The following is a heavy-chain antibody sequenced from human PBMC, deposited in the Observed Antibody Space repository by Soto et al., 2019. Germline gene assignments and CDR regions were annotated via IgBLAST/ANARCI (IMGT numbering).Heavy chain of an antibody. Sequence: QVQLVQSGAEVKKPGASVKVSCKASGYIFTSFGITWVRQAPGQGLEWMGWVSTYNGNTKYAQKLQGRVTMSTDTSTSTAYMELRSLRSDDTAVSYCTSGAGQGSGSYDWGQGTLVTVSS. CDR1: GYIFTSFG. J-gene: IGHJ4*02. CDR2: VSTYNGNT. V-gene: IGHV1-18*01. CDR3: TSGAGQGSGSYD. D-gene: IGHD3-10*01.